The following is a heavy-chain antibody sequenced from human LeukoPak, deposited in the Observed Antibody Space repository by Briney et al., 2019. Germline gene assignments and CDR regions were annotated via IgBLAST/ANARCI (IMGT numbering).Heavy chain of an antibody. CDR3: ARILVVPAAIRRSGAFDI. Sequence: SETLPLTCAVYGGSFSGYYWSWIRQPPGKGLEWIGEINHSGSTNYNPSLKSRVTISVDTSKNQFSLKLSSVTAADTAVYYCARILVVPAAIRRSGAFDIWGQGTMVTVSS. V-gene: IGHV4-34*01. CDR1: GGSFSGYY. CDR2: INHSGST. D-gene: IGHD2-2*02. J-gene: IGHJ3*02.